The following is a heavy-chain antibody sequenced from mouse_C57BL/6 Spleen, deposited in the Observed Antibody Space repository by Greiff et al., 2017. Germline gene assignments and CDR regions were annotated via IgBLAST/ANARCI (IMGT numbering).Heavy chain of an antibody. CDR1: GYSFTDYN. D-gene: IGHD2-5*01. Sequence: VQLQQSGPELVKPGASVKISCTASGYSFTDYNMNWVKQSNGKSLEWIGVINPNYGTTSYNQKFKGKATWTVDQSSSTAYMQLNSLTSEDSAVYSCARNYSSNFHYFDYWGQGTTLTVSS. J-gene: IGHJ2*01. CDR2: INPNYGTT. CDR3: ARNYSSNFHYFDY. V-gene: IGHV1-39*01.